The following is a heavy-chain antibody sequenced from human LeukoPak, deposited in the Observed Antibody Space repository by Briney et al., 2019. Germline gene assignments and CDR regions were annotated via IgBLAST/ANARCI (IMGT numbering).Heavy chain of an antibody. CDR1: GFTFSSYG. Sequence: GGSLRLSCAASGFTFSSYGMHWVRQAPGKGLEWVAFIRYDGSNKYYADSVKGRFTISRDNSRNTLYLQMGSLRTEDTALYYCAKNDRTNYYYYYYMDVWGKGTTVTISS. CDR2: IRYDGSNK. D-gene: IGHD1/OR15-1a*01. J-gene: IGHJ6*03. V-gene: IGHV3-30*02. CDR3: AKNDRTNYYYYYYMDV.